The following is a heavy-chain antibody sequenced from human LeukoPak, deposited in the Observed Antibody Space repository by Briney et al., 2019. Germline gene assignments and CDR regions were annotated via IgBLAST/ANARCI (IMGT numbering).Heavy chain of an antibody. V-gene: IGHV3-33*01. CDR2: IWYDGSNK. D-gene: IGHD3-22*01. Sequence: PGGSLRLSCAASGFTFSNYGMHWVRQAPGKGLEGVAVIWYDGSNKYYADSVKGRFIISRDNSKNTLYLQMNSLRAEDTAVYYCARDISGYYYFDYWGQGTLVTVSS. CDR1: GFTFSNYG. J-gene: IGHJ4*02. CDR3: ARDISGYYYFDY.